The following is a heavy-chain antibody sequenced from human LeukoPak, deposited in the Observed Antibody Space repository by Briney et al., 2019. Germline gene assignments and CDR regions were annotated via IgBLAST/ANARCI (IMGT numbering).Heavy chain of an antibody. V-gene: IGHV3-23*01. CDR3: AREYDLDDYYDSSGYPPFFDY. Sequence: PGGSLRLSCAASGFTDGMSWVRQAPGKGLEWVSAISGSGDKTFYADSVKGRFAISRDNSKNTLYLQMNSLRAEDTAVYYCAREYDLDDYYDSSGYPPFFDYWGQGTLVTVSS. CDR1: GFTDG. J-gene: IGHJ4*02. D-gene: IGHD3-22*01. CDR2: ISGSGDKT.